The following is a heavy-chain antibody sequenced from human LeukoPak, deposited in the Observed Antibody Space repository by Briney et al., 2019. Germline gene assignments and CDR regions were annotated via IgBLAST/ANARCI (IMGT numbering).Heavy chain of an antibody. V-gene: IGHV4-4*07. D-gene: IGHD3-10*01. Sequence: SETLSLTCTVSGGSISSYDWSWIRQPAGKGLEWIGRIYTRGSTNYNPSLKSRVSMSVDTSKNQFSLKLSSVTAADTAVYYCARGRNEAKSFWVRGVIINWYDYWGQGTLVTVSS. J-gene: IGHJ4*02. CDR1: GGSISSYD. CDR3: ARGRNEAKSFWVRGVIINWYDY. CDR2: IYTRGST.